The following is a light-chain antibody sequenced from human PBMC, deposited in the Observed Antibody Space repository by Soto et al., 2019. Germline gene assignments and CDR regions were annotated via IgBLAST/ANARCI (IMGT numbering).Light chain of an antibody. CDR1: QSISSW. V-gene: IGKV1-5*03. Sequence: DIQMTQSPSTRSASVGDRVTITCRASQSISSWLAWYQQKPGKAPKLLIYKASSLESGVPSRFSGSGSGTEFTLTISSLQPDDFANYYCQQFNNYPWTFGQGTRVEIK. CDR2: KAS. J-gene: IGKJ1*01. CDR3: QQFNNYPWT.